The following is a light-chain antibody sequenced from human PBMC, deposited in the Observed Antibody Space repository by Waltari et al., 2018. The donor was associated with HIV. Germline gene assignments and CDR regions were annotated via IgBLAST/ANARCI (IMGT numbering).Light chain of an antibody. V-gene: IGLV2-14*01. J-gene: IGLJ1*01. CDR3: SSYTGITTLLYV. CDR2: GVT. CDR1: TSDIGDYNY. Sequence: QSALTQPASVSGSPGQSITISCTGITSDIGDYNYVSWYQQHSDKAPKLIISGVTQRPSGVSSRFSGSKSGNTASLTISGLQAEDEADYYCSSYTGITTLLYVFGSGTKVTVL.